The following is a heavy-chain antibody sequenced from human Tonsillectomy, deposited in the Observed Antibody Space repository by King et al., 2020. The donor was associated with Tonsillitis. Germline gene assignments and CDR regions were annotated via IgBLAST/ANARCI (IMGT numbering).Heavy chain of an antibody. V-gene: IGHV3-23*04. CDR1: GFTFSSYA. CDR2: IRGSGVRP. CDR3: AKDRRAIVVVIRGYFDY. D-gene: IGHD3-22*01. Sequence: VQLVESGGGLVQPGGSLRLSCSASGFTFSSYAMSWVRQAPGKGVEWVSAIRGSGVRPYYADPVKRRFTISRDKSKNTLYLQMNSLRAEETAVYYCAKDRRAIVVVIRGYFDYWGQGTLVTVSS. J-gene: IGHJ4*02.